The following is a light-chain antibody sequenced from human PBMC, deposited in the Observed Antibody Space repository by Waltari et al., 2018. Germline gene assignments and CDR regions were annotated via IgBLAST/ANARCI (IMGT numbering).Light chain of an antibody. V-gene: IGLV3-21*02. CDR2: DDS. J-gene: IGLJ3*02. Sequence: SYVLTQPPSASVAPGQTARITCGGNNIRSKSVHWSQQKPGQAPVFVVCDDSDRPPGIPERVSGSKYENTATLTISRVEAGDEADYYCQVWDSYSGHNWVFGGGTKLTVL. CDR1: NIRSKS. CDR3: QVWDSYSGHNWV.